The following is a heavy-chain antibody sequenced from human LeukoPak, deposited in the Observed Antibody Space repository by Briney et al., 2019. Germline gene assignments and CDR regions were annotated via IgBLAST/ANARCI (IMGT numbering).Heavy chain of an antibody. Sequence: GGSLRLSCAASGFTFSSYAMHWVRQAPGKGLEWVAIISYDGSNKYYADSMKGRFTISRDNSKNTLYLQMNSLRAEDTAVYYCAWDHLDYWGQGTLVTVSS. J-gene: IGHJ4*02. CDR1: GFTFSSYA. CDR2: ISYDGSNK. V-gene: IGHV3-30*04. CDR3: AWDHLDY.